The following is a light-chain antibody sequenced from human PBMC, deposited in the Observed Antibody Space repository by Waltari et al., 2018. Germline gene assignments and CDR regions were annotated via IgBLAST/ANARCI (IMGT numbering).Light chain of an antibody. J-gene: IGKJ2*03. Sequence: DIQMTQSPSSLSPSVGDTVTITCRASQGITSYLNWFQQKPGKAPKLLIYAATTLQSGVPSRFHGSESGTEFILTISSLRPEDYATYVCLQNYIYPYSFGQGTKVEIK. CDR2: AAT. CDR3: LQNYIYPYS. CDR1: QGITSY. V-gene: IGKV1-39*01.